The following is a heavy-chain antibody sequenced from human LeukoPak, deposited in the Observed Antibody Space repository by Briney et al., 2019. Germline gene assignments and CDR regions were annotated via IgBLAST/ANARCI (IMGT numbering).Heavy chain of an antibody. CDR1: GYAFTVYY. D-gene: IGHD6-13*01. Sequence: ASVKVSCKASGYAFTVYYMHWVGHATGQGLEWMGWINPNSGGTNYAQKFQGRVTMTRDTSISTAYMELSRLRSDHTAVYYCVHEAAAVFMLFQHWGQGTLVTVSS. J-gene: IGHJ1*01. CDR3: VHEAAAVFMLFQH. CDR2: INPNSGGT. V-gene: IGHV1-2*02.